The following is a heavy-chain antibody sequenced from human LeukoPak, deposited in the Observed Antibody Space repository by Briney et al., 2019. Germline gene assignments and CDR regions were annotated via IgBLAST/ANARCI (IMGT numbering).Heavy chain of an antibody. V-gene: IGHV4-4*07. Sequence: SETLSLTCTVSGGSISSYYWSWIRQPAGKGPEWIGRIYTSGSTNYNPSLKSRVTMSVDTSKNQFSLKLSSVTAADTAVYYCAREGHYDILTGYLNWFDPWGQGTLVTVSS. CDR1: GGSISSYY. D-gene: IGHD3-9*01. CDR3: AREGHYDILTGYLNWFDP. J-gene: IGHJ5*02. CDR2: IYTSGST.